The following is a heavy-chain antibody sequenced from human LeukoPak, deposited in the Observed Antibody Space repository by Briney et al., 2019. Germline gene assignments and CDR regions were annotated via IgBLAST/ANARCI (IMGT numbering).Heavy chain of an antibody. CDR3: ARDPCVVVTDFDY. CDR1: GYTFTGYY. J-gene: IGHJ4*02. D-gene: IGHD2-21*02. Sequence: ASVKVSCKASGYTFTGYYMHWVRQAPGQGLEWMGWINPNSGGTNYAQKFQGRVTMTRDTSISTAYMELSRLRSDDTAVYYCARDPCVVVTDFDYWGQGTLVTASS. V-gene: IGHV1-2*02. CDR2: INPNSGGT.